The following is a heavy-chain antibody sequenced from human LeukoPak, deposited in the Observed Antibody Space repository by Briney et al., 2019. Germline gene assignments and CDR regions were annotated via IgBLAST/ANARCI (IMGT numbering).Heavy chain of an antibody. Sequence: SETLSLTCTVSGGSISSGSYYWSWIRQPAGKGLGWIGHIYTSGSTSYNPSLKSRITISVDTSKKQFSLKLSSVTAADTAVYYCARRSPKDSVQLELRRAFDIWGQGTMVTVSS. CDR1: GGSISSGSYY. D-gene: IGHD1-1*01. CDR3: ARRSPKDSVQLELRRAFDI. V-gene: IGHV4-61*09. CDR2: IYTSGST. J-gene: IGHJ3*02.